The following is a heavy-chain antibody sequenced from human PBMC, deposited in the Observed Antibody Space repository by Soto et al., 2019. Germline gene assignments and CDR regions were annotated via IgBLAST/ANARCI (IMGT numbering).Heavy chain of an antibody. CDR2: INAGNGNT. J-gene: IGHJ4*02. Sequence: QVQLVQSGAEEKKPGASVKVSCKASGYTFTGYAVHWVRQAPGQRLEWMGWINAGNGNTKYSQKFQGRVTITRATSASTAYMELSSLRSEDTAVYYCARAVAVPADFDYWGQGTLVTVSS. D-gene: IGHD6-19*01. CDR1: GYTFTGYA. V-gene: IGHV1-3*05. CDR3: ARAVAVPADFDY.